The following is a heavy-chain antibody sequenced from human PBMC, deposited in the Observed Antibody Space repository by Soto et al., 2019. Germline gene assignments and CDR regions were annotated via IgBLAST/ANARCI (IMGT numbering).Heavy chain of an antibody. CDR2: IIPVFGKP. Sequence: QVQLVQSGAEVKKPGSSVKVSCKASGGTFSRSAINWVRQAPGQGLEWMGGIIPVFGKPNYAQKFQGRVTITADESTSTAYMELRRLTSEDTAVYYCARGEGKIAARPEGPWGQGTLVTVSS. D-gene: IGHD6-6*01. J-gene: IGHJ5*02. CDR3: ARGEGKIAARPEGP. V-gene: IGHV1-69*01. CDR1: GGTFSRSA.